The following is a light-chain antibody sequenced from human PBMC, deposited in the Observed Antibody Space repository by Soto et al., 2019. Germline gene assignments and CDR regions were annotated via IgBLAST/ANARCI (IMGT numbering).Light chain of an antibody. Sequence: DIQMTQSPSTLSASIGDRVTITCRASQTISTYLNWYQQKLGKAPTLLIYAASSLQSGVPSRLSGGGSGTDVTLTISSLQPEDFATYFCQQCYSSPRTFGQGTKVEIK. CDR2: AAS. J-gene: IGKJ1*01. V-gene: IGKV1-39*01. CDR3: QQCYSSPRT. CDR1: QTISTY.